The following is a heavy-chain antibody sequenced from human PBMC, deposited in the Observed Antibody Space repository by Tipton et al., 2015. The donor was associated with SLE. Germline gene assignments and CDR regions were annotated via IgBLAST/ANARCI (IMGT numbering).Heavy chain of an antibody. CDR2: IYKGGSR. J-gene: IGHJ4*02. Sequence: QLVQSGGGLVQPGGSLRLSCVGSGFIVGGTYMSWVRQAPGKGLEWVSSIYKGGSRYYAGSVKGRFTITRDNSKNTLYLQMDGLSAEDSAVYFCATRSRSPVHYWGPGTLVTVSS. CDR3: ATRSRSPVHY. CDR1: GFIVGGTY. V-gene: IGHV3-53*04.